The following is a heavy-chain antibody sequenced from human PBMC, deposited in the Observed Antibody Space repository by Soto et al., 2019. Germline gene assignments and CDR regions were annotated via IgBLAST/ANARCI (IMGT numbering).Heavy chain of an antibody. CDR2: FYYSGST. CDR1: GGSISSGPYS. D-gene: IGHD3-22*01. Sequence: PSETLSLTCTVSGGSISSGPYSWGWIRQPPGKGLEWIGTFYYSGSTHYNPSLESRVTISVDTSKNQFSLKVSSVTAADTAVYFCARLGFYYQSLDPWGPGTLVTVSS. CDR3: ARLGFYYQSLDP. J-gene: IGHJ5*02. V-gene: IGHV4-39*01.